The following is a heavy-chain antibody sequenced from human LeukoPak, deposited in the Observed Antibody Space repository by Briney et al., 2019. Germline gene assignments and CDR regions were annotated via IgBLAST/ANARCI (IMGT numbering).Heavy chain of an antibody. Sequence: ASVKVSCKASGYTFTGYYMHWVRQAPGQGLEWMGWISAYNGNTNYAQKLQGRVTMTTDASTSTAYMELRSLRSDDTAVYYCARNEVARGLFGYWGQGTLVTVSS. CDR2: ISAYNGNT. D-gene: IGHD5-24*01. CDR1: GYTFTGYY. J-gene: IGHJ4*02. CDR3: ARNEVARGLFGY. V-gene: IGHV1-18*04.